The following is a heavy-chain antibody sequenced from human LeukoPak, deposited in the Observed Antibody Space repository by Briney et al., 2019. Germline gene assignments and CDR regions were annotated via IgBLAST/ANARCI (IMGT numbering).Heavy chain of an antibody. V-gene: IGHV1-2*02. Sequence: ASVKVSCKASGYTFTDYYIHWMRQAPGQGLEWMGWINPKRGVTTYAQKFQGRVTMARDTSITTAYMELIRLRSDDTTIYYCARERSYGDYGNAFDVWGQGTKVTVSS. CDR1: GYTFTDYY. CDR2: INPKRGVT. J-gene: IGHJ3*01. CDR3: ARERSYGDYGNAFDV. D-gene: IGHD4-17*01.